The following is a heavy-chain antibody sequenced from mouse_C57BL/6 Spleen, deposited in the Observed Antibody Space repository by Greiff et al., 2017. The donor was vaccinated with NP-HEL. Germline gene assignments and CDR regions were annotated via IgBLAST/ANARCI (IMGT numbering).Heavy chain of an antibody. V-gene: IGHV1-61*01. CDR2: IYPSDSET. Sequence: QVQLQQPGAELVRPGSSVKLSCKASGYTFTSYWMDWVKQRPGQGLEWIGNIYPSDSETHYNQKFKDKATLTVDKSSSTAYMQLSSLTSEDSAVYYCARRERVYYDYDRDRYYFDYWGQGTTLTVSS. CDR3: ARRERVYYDYDRDRYYFDY. CDR1: GYTFTSYW. D-gene: IGHD2-4*01. J-gene: IGHJ2*01.